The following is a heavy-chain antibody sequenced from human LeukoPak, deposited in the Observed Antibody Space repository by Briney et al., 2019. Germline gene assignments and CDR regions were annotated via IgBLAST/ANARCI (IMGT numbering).Heavy chain of an antibody. CDR2: ISSSSSYI. CDR3: AREGADYVWGSYHDAFDI. Sequence: GGSLRLSCAASGFTFSSFSMNWVRQAPGKGLEWVSSISSSSSYIYYADSLKGRFTISRDNAKNSLYLQMNSLRAEDTAVYYCAREGADYVWGSYHDAFDIWGQGTMVTVSS. J-gene: IGHJ3*02. V-gene: IGHV3-21*01. CDR1: GFTFSSFS. D-gene: IGHD3-16*02.